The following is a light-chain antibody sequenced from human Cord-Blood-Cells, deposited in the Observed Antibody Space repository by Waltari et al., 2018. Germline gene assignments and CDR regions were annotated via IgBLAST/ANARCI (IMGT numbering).Light chain of an antibody. CDR1: QSVSSY. V-gene: IGKV3-11*01. Sequence: IVLTQSPPSRSLSPGDRATLSCRASQSVSSYLACSQQKPGQDPRLLTYDASNSATAIPASFSGSGAGTDVTLIISSQEPEDYAVYYWQQRSNWPLTFGGGTKVEIK. J-gene: IGKJ4*01. CDR3: QQRSNWPLT. CDR2: DAS.